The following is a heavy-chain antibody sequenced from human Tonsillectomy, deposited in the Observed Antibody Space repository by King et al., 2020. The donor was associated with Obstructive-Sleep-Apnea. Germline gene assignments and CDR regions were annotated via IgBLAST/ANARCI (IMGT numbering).Heavy chain of an antibody. Sequence: VQLVESGGGVVQPGRSLRLSCAASGFTFSSYAMHWVRQDPGKGLEWVAVISYGGSNKYYADSVKGRFTISRDKSKNTLYLQMNSLRPEDTAVYYCARVNWNDALWYYYYGMDVWGQGTTVTVSS. CDR3: ARVNWNDALWYYYYGMDV. CDR2: ISYGGSNK. D-gene: IGHD1-1*01. J-gene: IGHJ6*02. V-gene: IGHV3-30*04. CDR1: GFTFSSYA.